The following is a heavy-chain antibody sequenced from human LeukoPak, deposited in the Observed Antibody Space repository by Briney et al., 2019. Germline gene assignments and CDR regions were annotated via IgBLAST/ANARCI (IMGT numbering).Heavy chain of an antibody. CDR3: ARGGYSGYDDQDFDY. V-gene: IGHV4-39*07. J-gene: IGHJ4*02. CDR2: IYYSGST. Sequence: SETLSLTCTVSGGSISSSSYYWGWIRQPPGKGLEWIGSIYYSGSTYYNPSLKSRVTISVDTSKNQFSLKLSSVTAEDTAAYYCARGGYSGYDDQDFDYWGQGTLVTVSS. CDR1: GGSISSSSYY. D-gene: IGHD5-12*01.